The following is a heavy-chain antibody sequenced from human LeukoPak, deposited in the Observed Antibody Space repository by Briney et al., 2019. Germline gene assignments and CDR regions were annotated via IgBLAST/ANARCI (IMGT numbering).Heavy chain of an antibody. CDR2: ISYGGSNK. J-gene: IGHJ4*02. CDR3: GSGAWRLEMAPPQLDY. CDR1: GFTFSSYA. D-gene: IGHD5-24*01. Sequence: PGGSLRLSCAASGFTFSSYAMYWVRQAPGKGLEWVAFISYGGSNKYYADSVKGRFTISRDNSKNTLYLQMNSLRAEDTAVYYCGSGAWRLEMAPPQLDYWGQGTLVTVSS. V-gene: IGHV3-30*04.